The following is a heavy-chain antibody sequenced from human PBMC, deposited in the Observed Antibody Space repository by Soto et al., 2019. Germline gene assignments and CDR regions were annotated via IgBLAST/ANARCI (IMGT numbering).Heavy chain of an antibody. D-gene: IGHD3-3*01. Sequence: SETLSLTCTVSGGSISSYNWSWIRQPAGKGLEWIGRIYTSGSTNYNPSLKSRVTMSVDTSKNQFSLKLSSVTAADTAVYYCARGWEYYDFWSGYYNYYGMEVRRQRTTGIVPS. CDR1: GGSISSYN. CDR3: ARGWEYYDFWSGYYNYYGMEV. J-gene: IGHJ6*02. CDR2: IYTSGST. V-gene: IGHV4-4*07.